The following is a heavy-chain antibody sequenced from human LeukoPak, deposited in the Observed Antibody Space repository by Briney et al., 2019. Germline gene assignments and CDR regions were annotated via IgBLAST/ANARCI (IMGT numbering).Heavy chain of an antibody. Sequence: SETLSLTCTVSGGSISSYYWSWIRQPPGKGLEWIGYIYYSGSTNYNPSLKSRVTISVDTSKNQFSLKLSSVTAADTAVYYCARDPSYYDFWSETDVWGKGTTVTVSS. CDR3: ARDPSYYDFWSETDV. D-gene: IGHD3-3*01. CDR1: GGSISSYY. J-gene: IGHJ6*04. CDR2: IYYSGST. V-gene: IGHV4-59*12.